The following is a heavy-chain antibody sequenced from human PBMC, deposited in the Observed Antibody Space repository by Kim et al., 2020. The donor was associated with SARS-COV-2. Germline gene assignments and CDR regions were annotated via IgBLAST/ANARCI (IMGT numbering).Heavy chain of an antibody. V-gene: IGHV1-8*01. Sequence: ASVKVSCKASGYTFTSYDINWVRQATGQGLEWMGWMNPNSGNTGYAQKFQGRVTMTRNTSISTAYMELSSLRSEDTAVYYCARSRQLLWYFQHWGQGTLVTVSS. CDR2: MNPNSGNT. J-gene: IGHJ1*01. CDR3: ARSRQLLWYFQH. D-gene: IGHD2-2*01. CDR1: GYTFTSYD.